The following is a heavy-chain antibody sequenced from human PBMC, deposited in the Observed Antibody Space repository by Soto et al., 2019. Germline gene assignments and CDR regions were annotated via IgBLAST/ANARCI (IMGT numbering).Heavy chain of an antibody. V-gene: IGHV4-34*01. D-gene: IGHD6-19*01. CDR3: ARVDSSGWFYYYYGMDV. CDR2: INHSGST. Sequence: SETLSLTCAVYGESFSGYYWSWIRQPPGKGLEWIGEINHSGSTNYNPSLKSRVTISVDTSKNQFSLKLSSVTAADTAVYYCARVDSSGWFYYYYGMDVWGQGTTVTVSS. CDR1: GESFSGYY. J-gene: IGHJ6*02.